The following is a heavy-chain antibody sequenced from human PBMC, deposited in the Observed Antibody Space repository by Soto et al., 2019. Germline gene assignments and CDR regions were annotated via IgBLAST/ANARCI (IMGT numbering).Heavy chain of an antibody. CDR2: IWYDGSNK. D-gene: IGHD3-10*01. V-gene: IGHV3-33*01. Sequence: QVQLVESGGGVVHPGRSLRLSCAASGFNFSNYGMQWVRQAPGKGLEWGAHIWYDGSNKYYADSVKGRFTISRDNSKNTLYLQTDSLRPDDTAVYYCASASGATVSWGQGTLVTV. J-gene: IGHJ5*02. CDR3: ASASGATVS. CDR1: GFNFSNYG.